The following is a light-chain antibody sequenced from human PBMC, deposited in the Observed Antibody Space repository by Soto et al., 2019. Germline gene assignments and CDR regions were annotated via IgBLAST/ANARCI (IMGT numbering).Light chain of an antibody. CDR2: DAS. CDR1: QSISSW. Sequence: DIHLTQSPSFLSASVGDRVTITCRASQSISSWLSWYQQKPGKAPKLLIYDASSLESGVPSRFSGSRSGTEFTLTISSLQPDDFATYYCQQYNSYSRTFGQGTKVDIK. J-gene: IGKJ1*01. CDR3: QQYNSYSRT. V-gene: IGKV1-5*01.